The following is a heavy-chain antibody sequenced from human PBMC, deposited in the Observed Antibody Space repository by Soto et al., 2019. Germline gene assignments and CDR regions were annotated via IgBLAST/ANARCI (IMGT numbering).Heavy chain of an antibody. CDR2: IKSKTDGGTA. CDR3: TTGLYYDPLTGYRSVAY. Sequence: GALRLSGAAAGLNLSHPWMAWVRQAAGRGLELVGHIKSKTDGGTADYAAPVKGRFTISRDDSKNTVYLQMNSLKTEDAAVYYCTTGLYYDPLTGYRSVAYWGQGALVTVSS. V-gene: IGHV3-15*01. J-gene: IGHJ4*02. D-gene: IGHD3-9*01. CDR1: GLNLSHPW.